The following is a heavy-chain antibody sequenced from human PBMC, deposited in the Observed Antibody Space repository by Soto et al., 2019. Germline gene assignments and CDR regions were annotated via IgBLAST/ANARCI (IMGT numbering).Heavy chain of an antibody. CDR2: MNPNSGNT. CDR3: ASGSTGSYYVEYTN. Sequence: ASVKVSCKASGYTFTSYDINWVRQATGQGLEWMGWMNPNSGNTSYAQKFQGRVTMTRNTSISTAYMELSSLRSEDTAVYYCASGSTGSYYVEYTNWGQGSWSPSPQ. D-gene: IGHD1-26*01. CDR1: GYTFTSYD. V-gene: IGHV1-8*01. J-gene: IGHJ1*01.